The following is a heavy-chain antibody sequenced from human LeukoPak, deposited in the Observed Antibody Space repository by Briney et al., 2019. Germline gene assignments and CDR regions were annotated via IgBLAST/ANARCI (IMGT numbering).Heavy chain of an antibody. CDR1: GFTFSSYW. J-gene: IGHJ4*02. CDR3: ARVSMVRGVIGYYFDY. CDR2: IKQDGSEK. Sequence: GGSLRLSCAASGFTFSSYWMSWVRQAPGKGLEWVANIKQDGSEKYYVDSVEGRFTISRDNAKNSLYLQMNSLRAEDTALYYCARVSMVRGVIGYYFDYWGQGTLVTVSS. V-gene: IGHV3-7*03. D-gene: IGHD3-10*01.